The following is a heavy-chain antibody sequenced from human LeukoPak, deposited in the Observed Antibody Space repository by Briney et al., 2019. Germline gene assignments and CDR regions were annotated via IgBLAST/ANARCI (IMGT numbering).Heavy chain of an antibody. CDR1: GFTFRRYA. J-gene: IGHJ4*02. CDR3: AKAASLTGYYFDN. Sequence: GGSLRLSCSASGFTFRRYAMSWVRQDPGKGLEWVSAVTGSGGSSYYADSVNGRFTMSRDNSKNTVDLQMNSLRVEDTAVYYCAKAASLTGYYFDNWGQGTLVIVSS. V-gene: IGHV3-23*01. CDR2: VTGSGGSS. D-gene: IGHD3-9*01.